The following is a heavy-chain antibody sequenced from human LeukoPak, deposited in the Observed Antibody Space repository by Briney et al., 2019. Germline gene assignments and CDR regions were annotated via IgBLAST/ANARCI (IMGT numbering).Heavy chain of an antibody. CDR1: GGSISSGGYY. CDR2: IYHSGST. V-gene: IGHV4-30-2*01. Sequence: SETLSLTCTVSGGSISSGGYYWSWIRQPPGKGLEWIGYIYHSGSTYYNPSLKSRVTMSVDRSKKQFSLKLSSVTAADTAVYYCARDENLNWFDPWGQGTLVTVSS. D-gene: IGHD2/OR15-2a*01. J-gene: IGHJ5*02. CDR3: ARDENLNWFDP.